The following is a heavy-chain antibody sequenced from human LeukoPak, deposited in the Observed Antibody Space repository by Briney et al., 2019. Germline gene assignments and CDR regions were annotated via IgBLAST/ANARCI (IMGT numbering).Heavy chain of an antibody. CDR3: AKEGLRYFDWLLSLMHYFDY. CDR1: GFTFSSYA. Sequence: GGSLRLSCAASGFTFSSYAMSLVRQAPGKGLEWVSAISGSGGSTYYADSVKGRFTISRDNSKNTLYLQMNSLRAEDTAVYYCAKEGLRYFDWLLSLMHYFDYWGQGTLVTVSS. CDR2: ISGSGGST. V-gene: IGHV3-23*01. D-gene: IGHD3-9*01. J-gene: IGHJ4*02.